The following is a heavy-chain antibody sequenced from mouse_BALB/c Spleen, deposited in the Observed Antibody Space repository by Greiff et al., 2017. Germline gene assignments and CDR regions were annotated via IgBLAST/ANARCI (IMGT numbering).Heavy chain of an antibody. J-gene: IGHJ4*01. CDR3: ARDGGAMDY. V-gene: IGHV5-6-3*01. Sequence: EVMLVESGGGLVKPGGSLKLSCAASGFTFSSYGMSWVRQTPDKRLELVATINSNGGSTYYPDSVKGRFTISRDNAKNTLYLQMSSLKSEDTAMYYCARDGGAMDYWGQGTSVTVSS. CDR2: INSNGGST. CDR1: GFTFSSYG.